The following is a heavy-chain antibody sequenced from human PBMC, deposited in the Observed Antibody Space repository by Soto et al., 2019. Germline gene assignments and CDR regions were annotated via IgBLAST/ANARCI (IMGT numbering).Heavy chain of an antibody. Sequence: QVQLQESGPGLVKPSQTLSLTCTVSGGSISSGDYYWSWIRQPPGKGLEWIGYIYYSGTTYYNPPLKSRVTISLHTSTNQFSLKLSSVTAADTAVYYCARRIHLWPYGMDVWGQGTTVTVSS. V-gene: IGHV4-30-4*01. D-gene: IGHD5-18*01. CDR3: ARRIHLWPYGMDV. J-gene: IGHJ6*02. CDR2: IYYSGTT. CDR1: GGSISSGDYY.